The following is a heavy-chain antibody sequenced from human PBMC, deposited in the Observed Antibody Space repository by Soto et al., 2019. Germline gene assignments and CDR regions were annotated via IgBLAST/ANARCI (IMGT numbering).Heavy chain of an antibody. J-gene: IGHJ5*02. Sequence: QVQLVQSGAEVKKHGASVKVSCKASGYTFTSYGISWVRQAPGQGLEWMGWISAYNGNTNYAQKLQGRVTMTTDTSTSTAYMELRSLRSDDTAVYYCENIYYYFWSGQTTAMVWFDPWGQGTLVTVSS. D-gene: IGHD3-3*01. CDR2: ISAYNGNT. CDR3: ENIYYYFWSGQTTAMVWFDP. V-gene: IGHV1-18*01. CDR1: GYTFTSYG.